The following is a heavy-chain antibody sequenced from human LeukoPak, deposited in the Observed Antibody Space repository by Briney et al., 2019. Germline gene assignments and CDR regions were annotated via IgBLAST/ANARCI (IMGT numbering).Heavy chain of an antibody. Sequence: SETLSLTCTISGDSITKKNFFWGWIRQPPGKGLEWIGYIYYSGSTNYNPSLKSRVTISVDTSKNQFSLKVTSVTAADTAVYYCARVFGSGSFDYWGQGTLVTVSS. J-gene: IGHJ4*02. D-gene: IGHD3-10*01. V-gene: IGHV4-61*05. CDR3: ARVFGSGSFDY. CDR2: IYYSGST. CDR1: GDSITKKNFF.